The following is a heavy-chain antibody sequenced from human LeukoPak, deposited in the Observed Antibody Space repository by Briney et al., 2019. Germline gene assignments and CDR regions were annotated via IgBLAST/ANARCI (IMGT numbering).Heavy chain of an antibody. CDR1: GFTFSDYY. CDR3: ARGDREAAGKADY. V-gene: IGHV3-69-1*01. CDR2: ISSSSYI. J-gene: IGHJ4*02. Sequence: GGSLRLSCAASGFTFSDYYMSWIRQAPGKGLEWVSYISSSSYIYYADSVKGRFTISRDNAKNSLYLQMNSLRAEDTAVYYRARGDREAAGKADYWGQGTLVTVSS. D-gene: IGHD6-13*01.